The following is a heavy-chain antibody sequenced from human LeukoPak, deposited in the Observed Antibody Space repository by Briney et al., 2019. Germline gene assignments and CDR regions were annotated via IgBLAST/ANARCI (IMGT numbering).Heavy chain of an antibody. CDR3: AGFDYSGY. D-gene: IGHD5-12*01. CDR2: IYSGGYT. CDR1: GFTFSDYY. J-gene: IGHJ4*02. V-gene: IGHV3-53*01. Sequence: PGGSLRLSCAASGFTFSDYYMSWIRQAPGKGLEWVSVIYSGGYTYYADSVKGRFTISRDNAKNSLYLQMNSLRAEDTAVYYCAGFDYSGYWGQGTLVTVSS.